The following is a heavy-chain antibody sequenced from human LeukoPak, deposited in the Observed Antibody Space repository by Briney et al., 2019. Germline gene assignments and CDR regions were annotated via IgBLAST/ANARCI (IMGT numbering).Heavy chain of an antibody. J-gene: IGHJ6*03. CDR1: GFTFSSYD. V-gene: IGHV3-30*02. CDR2: IRYDGSNK. CDR3: ATPKNYNVDV. Sequence: GGSLRLSCAASGFTFSSYDMHWVRQAPGKGLEWVTFIRYDGSNKYYADCVKGRFTISRDNSKNTLYLQMNSLRAEDTAVYYCATPKNYNVDVWGKGTTVTVSS.